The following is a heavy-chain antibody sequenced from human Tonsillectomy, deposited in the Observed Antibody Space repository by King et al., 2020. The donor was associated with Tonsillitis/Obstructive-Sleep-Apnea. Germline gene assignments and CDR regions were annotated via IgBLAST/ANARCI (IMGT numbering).Heavy chain of an antibody. Sequence: VQLVESGGGLVKPGGSLRLSCAASGFTFSSYSMNWVRQAPGRGLGWVSSIRRSSGYIFFADSVKGRFSISSDNANNSLYLQMNSLRAEDTAVYYCARAPRYSISSGDAFDIWGQGTMVTVSS. CDR2: IRRSSGYI. D-gene: IGHD6-6*01. CDR3: ARAPRYSISSGDAFDI. V-gene: IGHV3-21*01. CDR1: GFTFSSYS. J-gene: IGHJ3*02.